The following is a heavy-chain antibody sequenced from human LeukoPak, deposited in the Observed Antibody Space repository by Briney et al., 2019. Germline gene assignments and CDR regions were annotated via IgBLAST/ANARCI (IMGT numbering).Heavy chain of an antibody. CDR3: ARVAGSSSDY. D-gene: IGHD6-6*01. CDR1: GYTFTSYG. Sequence: ASVKVSCKASGYTFTSYGISWVRQAPGQGLEWMGWINPNSGGTNYAQKFQGRVTMTRDTSISTAYMELSRLRSDDTAVYYCARVAGSSSDYWGQGTLVTVSS. J-gene: IGHJ4*02. V-gene: IGHV1-2*02. CDR2: INPNSGGT.